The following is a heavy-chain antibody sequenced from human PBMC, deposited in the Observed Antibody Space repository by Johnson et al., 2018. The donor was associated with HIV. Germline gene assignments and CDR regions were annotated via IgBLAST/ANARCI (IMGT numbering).Heavy chain of an antibody. CDR1: GFTFSSNW. CDR3: ARERWSAYDI. CDR2: IKQDGSDK. Sequence: VQLVESGGNLVQPGGSLRLSCAVSGFTFSSNWMSWVRQAPGKGLEWVANIKQDGSDKNYVDSVKGRFTISRDNAKNSLYLQMNSLRPDDTAVYYCARERWSAYDIWGQGTEVTVSS. D-gene: IGHD4-23*01. V-gene: IGHV3-7*01. J-gene: IGHJ3*02.